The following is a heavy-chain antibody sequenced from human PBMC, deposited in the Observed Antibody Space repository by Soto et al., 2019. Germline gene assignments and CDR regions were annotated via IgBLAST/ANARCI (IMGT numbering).Heavy chain of an antibody. CDR3: ARDKGYCSGASCPDFDY. V-gene: IGHV1-69*04. CDR2: IIPNLGIT. J-gene: IGHJ4*02. Sequence: ASVKVSCKASGGTLSSYTFSWVRQAPEQGLEWMGRIIPNLGITNYAQKFQGRITIIVDKSTSTAYMELSSLRSEDTTVYYCARDKGYCSGASCPDFDYWGQGTLVTVSS. D-gene: IGHD2-15*01. CDR1: GGTLSSYT.